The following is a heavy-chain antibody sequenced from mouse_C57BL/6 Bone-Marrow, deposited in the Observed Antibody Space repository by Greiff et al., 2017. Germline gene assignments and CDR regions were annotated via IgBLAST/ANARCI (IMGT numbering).Heavy chain of an antibody. D-gene: IGHD1-1*01. CDR3: ARGTTVVEGYWYFDV. Sequence: EVQRVESGPGLVKPSQSLSLTCSVTGYSITSGYYWNWIRQFPGNKLEWMGYISYDGSNNYNPSLKNRISITRDTSKNQFFLKLNSVTTEDTATYYCARGTTVVEGYWYFDVWGTGTTVTVSS. J-gene: IGHJ1*03. CDR1: GYSITSGYY. V-gene: IGHV3-6*01. CDR2: ISYDGSN.